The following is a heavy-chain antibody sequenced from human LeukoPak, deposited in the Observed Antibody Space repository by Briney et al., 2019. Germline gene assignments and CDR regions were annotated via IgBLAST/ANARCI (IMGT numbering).Heavy chain of an antibody. D-gene: IGHD1-14*01. CDR3: ATYRPGGYFHN. J-gene: IGHJ1*01. V-gene: IGHV4-59*01. CDR2: VSYTGST. Sequence: SETLSLTCTVSGGSLSIDYWSCIRPPPGKRLQCIGYVSYTGSTNYDDSLKSRVTISVDTSKNQFSLKLTSVTAADTAVYYCATYRPGGYFHNWGQGTQVTVS. CDR1: GGSLSIDY.